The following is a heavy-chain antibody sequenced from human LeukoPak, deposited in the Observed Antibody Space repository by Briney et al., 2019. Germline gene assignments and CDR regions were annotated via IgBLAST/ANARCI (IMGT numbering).Heavy chain of an antibody. J-gene: IGHJ5*02. V-gene: IGHV4-59*03. CDR1: GGSISSYY. CDR3: ATMVRGVSNWFDP. CDR2: IYYSGST. Sequence: SETLSLPCTASGGSISSYYWSWIRQPPGKGLEWIGYIYYSGSTNYNPSLKSRVTISLDTSKNQVSLKLTSVTAADTAVYYCATMVRGVSNWFDPWGQGTLVTVPS. D-gene: IGHD3-10*01.